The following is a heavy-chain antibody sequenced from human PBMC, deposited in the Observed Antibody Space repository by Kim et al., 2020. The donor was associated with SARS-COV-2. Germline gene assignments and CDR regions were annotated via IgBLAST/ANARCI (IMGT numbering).Heavy chain of an antibody. V-gene: IGHV3-33*01. CDR2: IWYDGSNK. CDR3: ARGQRLLWFGEFLGDYFDY. J-gene: IGHJ4*02. D-gene: IGHD3-10*01. Sequence: GGSLRLSCAASGFTFSSYGMHWVRQAPGKGLEWVAVIWYDGSNKYYADSVKGRFTISRDNSKNTPYLQMNSLRAEDTAVYYCARGQRLLWFGEFLGDYFDYWGQSTLVTVST. CDR1: GFTFSSYG.